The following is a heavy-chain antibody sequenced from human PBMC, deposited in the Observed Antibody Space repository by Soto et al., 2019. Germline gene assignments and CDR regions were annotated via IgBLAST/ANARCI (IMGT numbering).Heavy chain of an antibody. CDR2: IYYSGST. Sequence: PSETLSLTCTVSGGSISSYYWSWIRQTPGKGLEWIGYIYYSGSTSYNPSLTSRVTISVDTSKNQFSLKLSSVTAADTAVYYCARDRWDNGPSAYDIWGQGTMVTVSS. J-gene: IGHJ3*02. CDR3: ARDRWDNGPSAYDI. D-gene: IGHD1-26*01. V-gene: IGHV4-59*01. CDR1: GGSISSYY.